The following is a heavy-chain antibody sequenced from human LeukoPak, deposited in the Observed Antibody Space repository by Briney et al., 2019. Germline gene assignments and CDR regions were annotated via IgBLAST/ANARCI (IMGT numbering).Heavy chain of an antibody. CDR2: INHSGST. J-gene: IGHJ4*02. CDR3: ARVDTAGTTGFDY. V-gene: IGHV4-34*01. D-gene: IGHD1-7*01. CDR1: GGSFSGYY. Sequence: SETLSLTCAVYGGSFSGYYWSWIRQPPGEGLEWIGEINHSGSTNYNPSLKSRVTISVDTSKNQFSLKLSSVTAADTAVYYCARVDTAGTTGFDYWGQGTLVTVSS.